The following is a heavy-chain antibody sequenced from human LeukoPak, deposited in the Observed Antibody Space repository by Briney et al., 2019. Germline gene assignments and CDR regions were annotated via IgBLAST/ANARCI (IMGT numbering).Heavy chain of an antibody. CDR2: IYYSGST. D-gene: IGHD3-22*01. Sequence: SETLSLTCTVSGGSISSYYWSWIRQPPGKGLEWIGYIYYSGSTNYNPSLKSRVTISVDTSKNQFSLKLSSVTAADTAVYYCARGDSSGYYSTYYYYMDVWGKGTTVTVSS. V-gene: IGHV4-59*01. J-gene: IGHJ6*03. CDR1: GGSISSYY. CDR3: ARGDSSGYYSTYYYYMDV.